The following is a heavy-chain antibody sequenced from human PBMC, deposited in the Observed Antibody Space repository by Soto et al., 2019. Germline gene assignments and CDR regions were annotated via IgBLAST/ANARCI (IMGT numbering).Heavy chain of an antibody. CDR3: AKSLGRSSIAAPNWFDP. J-gene: IGHJ5*01. Sequence: GGSLRLSCAASGFTFSSYAMSWVRQAPGKGLEWVSGISGSGGSPYYADSVKGPFTISRDNSKNTLYLQMNSLRAEDTAVYYCAKSLGRSSIAAPNWFDPWGQGTLVTVSS. CDR1: GFTFSSYA. CDR2: ISGSGGSP. D-gene: IGHD6-6*01. V-gene: IGHV3-23*01.